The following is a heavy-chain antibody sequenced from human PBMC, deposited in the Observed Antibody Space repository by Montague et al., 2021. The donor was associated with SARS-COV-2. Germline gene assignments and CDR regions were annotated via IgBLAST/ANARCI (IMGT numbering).Heavy chain of an antibody. V-gene: IGHV2-26*01. CDR2: IFLNGEQ. D-gene: IGHD3-16*02. CDR3: ARIRSDPPLLYLGVWDYYFDF. Sequence: PALVKPTQTLTLTCTVSGLSLTNRLGVTWIRQPPGKALEWLAHIFLNGEQSVTTSLKTRVTVSRDTSKNQVVLSMTNVDPADTATYYCARIRSDPPLLYLGVWDYYFDFWGQGILVSVSS. J-gene: IGHJ4*02. CDR1: GLSLTNRLG.